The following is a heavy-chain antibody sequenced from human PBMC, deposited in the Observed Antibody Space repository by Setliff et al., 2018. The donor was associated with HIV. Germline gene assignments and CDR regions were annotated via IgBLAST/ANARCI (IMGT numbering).Heavy chain of an antibody. D-gene: IGHD3-3*01. CDR3: ARGDGYYDFWSGYSPEGYYFDY. CDR2: IRSSGDT. J-gene: IGHJ4*02. Sequence: SETLSLTCTVSGASISSHNYYWGWIRQSPGKGLEWIASIRSSGDTYYNPSLQSRVIISVDTSNNQISLKLTSVTAADTAVYYCARGDGYYDFWSGYSPEGYYFDYWGQGTLVTVSS. CDR1: GASISSHNYY. V-gene: IGHV4-39*01.